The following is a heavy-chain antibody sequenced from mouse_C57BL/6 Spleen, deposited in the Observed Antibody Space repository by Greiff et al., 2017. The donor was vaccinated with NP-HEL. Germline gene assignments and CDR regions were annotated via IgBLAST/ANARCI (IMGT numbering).Heavy chain of an antibody. CDR2: IDPETGGT. J-gene: IGHJ1*03. Sequence: VKLMESGAELVRPGASVTLSCKASGYTFTDYEMHWVKQTPVHGLEWIGAIDPETGGTAYNQKFKGKAILTADKSSSTAYMELRSLTSEDSAVYYCTRRNDGYFYWYFDVWGTGTTVTVSS. CDR3: TRRNDGYFYWYFDV. CDR1: GYTFTDYE. D-gene: IGHD2-3*01. V-gene: IGHV1-15*01.